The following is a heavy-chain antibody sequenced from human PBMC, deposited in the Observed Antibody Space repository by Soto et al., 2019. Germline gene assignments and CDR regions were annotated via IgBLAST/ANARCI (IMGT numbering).Heavy chain of an antibody. D-gene: IGHD5-18*01. V-gene: IGHV3-30*18. CDR1: GFTFSSYG. Sequence: TGGSLRLSCAASGFTFSSYGMHWVRQAPGKGLEWVAVISYDGSNKYYADSVKGRFTISRDNSKNTLYLQMNSLRAEDTAVYYCAKGGILGYYYGMDVWGQGTTVTVSS. CDR3: AKGGILGYYYGMDV. CDR2: ISYDGSNK. J-gene: IGHJ6*02.